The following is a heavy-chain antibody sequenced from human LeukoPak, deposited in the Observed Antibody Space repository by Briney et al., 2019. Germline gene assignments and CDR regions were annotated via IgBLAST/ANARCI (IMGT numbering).Heavy chain of an antibody. CDR1: GFTFSSYA. V-gene: IGHV3-23*01. Sequence: PGGSLRLSCAASGFTFSSYAMSWVRQAPGEGLEWVSAISGSGGSTYYADSVKGRFTISRDNSKNTLYLQMNSLRAEDTAVYYCAKGGYSSSWGDYWGQGTLVTVSS. J-gene: IGHJ4*02. D-gene: IGHD6-13*01. CDR2: ISGSGGST. CDR3: AKGGYSSSWGDY.